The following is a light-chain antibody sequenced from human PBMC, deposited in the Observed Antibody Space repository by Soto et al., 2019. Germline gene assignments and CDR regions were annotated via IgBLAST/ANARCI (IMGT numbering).Light chain of an antibody. V-gene: IGKV3-20*01. J-gene: IGKJ1*01. CDR1: QSVSSTY. CDR3: QQYGSYTWT. CDR2: GAS. Sequence: EIVLTQSPGTLSLSPGEGATLSCRASQSVSSTYLAWYQQKPGQAPRLLIYGASSRATGIPDRFSGSGSGTDFTLTISRLEPEDFAVYYCQQYGSYTWTFGQGTKVEIK.